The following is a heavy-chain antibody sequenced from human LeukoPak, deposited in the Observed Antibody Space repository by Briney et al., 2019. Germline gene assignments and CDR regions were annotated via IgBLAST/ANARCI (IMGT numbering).Heavy chain of an antibody. D-gene: IGHD3-10*01. CDR2: ISYDGSNK. J-gene: IGHJ6*02. V-gene: IGHV3-30*18. CDR1: GFTFSSYG. Sequence: GRSLRLSCAAAGFTFSSYGMHWVRQAPGKGLEWVAVISYDGSNKYYADSVKGRFTISRDNSKNTLYLQMNSLRAEDTAVYYCAKFRFGEFVYYYYGMDVWGQGTTVTVSS. CDR3: AKFRFGEFVYYYYGMDV.